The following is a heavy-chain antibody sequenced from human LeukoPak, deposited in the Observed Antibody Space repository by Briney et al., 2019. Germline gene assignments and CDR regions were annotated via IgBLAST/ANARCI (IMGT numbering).Heavy chain of an antibody. CDR2: ISYDGSNK. J-gene: IGHJ4*02. V-gene: IGHV3-30-3*01. D-gene: IGHD3-10*01. CDR3: ARDQRVDSGSNFDY. Sequence: GGPLRLSCAASGFTFSSYAMHWVRQAPGKGLEWVAVISYDGSNKYYADSVKGRFTISRDNSKNTLYLQMNSLRAEDTAVYYCARDQRVDSGSNFDYWGQGTLVTVSS. CDR1: GFTFSSYA.